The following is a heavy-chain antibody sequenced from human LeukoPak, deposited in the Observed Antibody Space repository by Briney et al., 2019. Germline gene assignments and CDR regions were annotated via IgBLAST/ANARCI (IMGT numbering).Heavy chain of an antibody. D-gene: IGHD3-10*01. CDR1: GGSISSGGYS. CDR3: SGSYYKPYYFDY. CDR2: IYHSGST. V-gene: IGHV4-30-2*01. J-gene: IGHJ4*02. Sequence: SETLSLTCTVSGGSISSGGYSWSWIRQPPGKGLEWIGYIYHSGSTYYNPSLKSRVTIPVDRSKNQFSLKLSSVTAADTAVYYCSGSYYKPYYFDYWGQGTLVTVSS.